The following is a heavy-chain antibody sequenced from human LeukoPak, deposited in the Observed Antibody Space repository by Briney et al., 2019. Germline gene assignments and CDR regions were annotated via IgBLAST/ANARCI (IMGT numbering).Heavy chain of an antibody. CDR1: GFTFSSYA. V-gene: IGHV3-66*01. D-gene: IGHD3-10*01. CDR3: ARGPGSGSYSKGYFDY. Sequence: GGSLRLSCAASGFTFSSYAMSWVRQAPGKGLEWVSVIYSGGSTYYADSVKGRFTISRDNSRTTLYLQMNSPRAEDTAVYYCARGPGSGSYSKGYFDYWGQGTLVTVSS. CDR2: IYSGGST. J-gene: IGHJ4*02.